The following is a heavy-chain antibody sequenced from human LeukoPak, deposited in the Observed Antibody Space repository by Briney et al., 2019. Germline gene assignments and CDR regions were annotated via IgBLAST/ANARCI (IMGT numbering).Heavy chain of an antibody. J-gene: IGHJ4*02. CDR3: AKAPLGRCSGAICYYFDS. D-gene: IGHD2-15*01. CDR2: IRYDESNK. Sequence: GGSLRLSCAASGFTLSSFGMHWVRQAPGKGLEWVAFIRYDESNKSYADSVKGRFTISRDNSKNTLYLQMNSLRAEDAAVYYCAKAPLGRCSGAICYYFDSWGQGTLVTVSS. V-gene: IGHV3-30*02. CDR1: GFTLSSFG.